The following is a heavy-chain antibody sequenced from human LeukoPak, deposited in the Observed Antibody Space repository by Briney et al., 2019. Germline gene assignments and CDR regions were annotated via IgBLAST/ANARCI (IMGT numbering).Heavy chain of an antibody. Sequence: PGGSLRLSCAASGFTFSNIRMSWVRQAPGKGLEWVGRIESKTYGGTTDYAAPVKGRFTLSRDDSKNTLYLQMSSLKTEDTAIYYCATDYSPSEFYFDYWGQGTLVTVSS. CDR3: ATDYSPSEFYFDY. D-gene: IGHD2-15*01. J-gene: IGHJ4*02. V-gene: IGHV3-15*04. CDR1: GFTFSNIR. CDR2: IESKTYGGTT.